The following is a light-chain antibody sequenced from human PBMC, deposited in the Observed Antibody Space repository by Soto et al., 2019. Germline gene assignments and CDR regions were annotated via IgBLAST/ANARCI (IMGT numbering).Light chain of an antibody. V-gene: IGKV1-5*01. J-gene: IGKJ2*01. CDR2: DAS. Sequence: DIQMTQSPSTLSASVGDGVTITCRASQKISVWLAWYQQRPGKAPKFLMYDASSLETGVPSRFSGSGSGTEFTLPIRSLQPDDSATYYCQQYDRSSPTFGQGTKLEIK. CDR3: QQYDRSSPT. CDR1: QKISVW.